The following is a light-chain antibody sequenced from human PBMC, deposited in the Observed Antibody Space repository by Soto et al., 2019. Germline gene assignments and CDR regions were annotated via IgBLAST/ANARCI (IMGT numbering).Light chain of an antibody. V-gene: IGKV3-20*01. CDR2: VAS. J-gene: IGKJ1*01. CDR1: QSVSSSY. Sequence: ESVWTRSAATLLKKKGERATLSCRASQSVSSSYLAWYQQKPGQAPRLLIYVASSRATGIPDRFSGSGSGTDFTLTISRLEPEDFAVYYCQQYGSSPGTFGQGTKV. CDR3: QQYGSSPGT.